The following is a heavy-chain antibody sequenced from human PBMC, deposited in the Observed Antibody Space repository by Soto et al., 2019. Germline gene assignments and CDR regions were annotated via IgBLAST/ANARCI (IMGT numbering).Heavy chain of an antibody. J-gene: IGHJ3*02. D-gene: IGHD2-15*01. CDR3: ASDSGYCRRPDCKGAAFDI. CDR2: IKQDGSAR. CDR1: GFTFSNYW. V-gene: IGHV3-7*05. Sequence: EVQLVESGGGLVQPGGSLRLSCAGSGFTFSNYWMSWVRQTPGKGLEWVANIKQDGSARYHVDSVKGRFTISRDNAKNALYMQMNSLRAEDTAVYFCASDSGYCRRPDCKGAAFDIWGQGTMVTVSS.